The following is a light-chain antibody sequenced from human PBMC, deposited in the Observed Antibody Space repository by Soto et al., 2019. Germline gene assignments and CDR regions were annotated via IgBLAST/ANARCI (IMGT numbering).Light chain of an antibody. Sequence: EILMTQSPATLSVSPGERATLSCRASQSVDSNLAWYQQKPGQAPRLLIYGASTRATGISARFSGSGSGTEFTLTISDVQPEDFALYYCHQRQSWPRTFGQGTKVDIK. CDR2: GAS. J-gene: IGKJ1*01. CDR3: HQRQSWPRT. V-gene: IGKV3-15*01. CDR1: QSVDSN.